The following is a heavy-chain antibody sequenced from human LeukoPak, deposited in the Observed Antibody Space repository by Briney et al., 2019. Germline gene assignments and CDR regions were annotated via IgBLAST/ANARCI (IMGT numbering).Heavy chain of an antibody. CDR1: GFTFSSYA. Sequence: GGSLRHSCEVDGFTFSSYAMNWVRQAPGKGLEWVSGISGSGGSTYNVDSVKGPFTISRDNPKNTLYLQMSGLRVEDTAVYYCVTARTLRVTTSFDYWGQGTLVTVSS. CDR2: ISGSGGST. CDR3: VTARTLRVTTSFDY. D-gene: IGHD2-21*02. J-gene: IGHJ4*02. V-gene: IGHV3-23*01.